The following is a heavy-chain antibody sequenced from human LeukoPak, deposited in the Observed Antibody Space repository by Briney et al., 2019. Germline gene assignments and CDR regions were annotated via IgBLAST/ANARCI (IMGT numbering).Heavy chain of an antibody. J-gene: IGHJ2*01. D-gene: IGHD4-17*01. CDR3: AAEQGLTVPSFDL. Sequence: SVKVSCKASGFTFTSSAVQWVRQARGQRLEWIGWIVVGSGNTNYAQKFQERVTITRDMSTSTAYIELSSLRSEDTAVYYCAAEQGLTVPSFDLWGRGTLVTVSS. CDR2: IVVGSGNT. CDR1: GFTFTSSA. V-gene: IGHV1-58*01.